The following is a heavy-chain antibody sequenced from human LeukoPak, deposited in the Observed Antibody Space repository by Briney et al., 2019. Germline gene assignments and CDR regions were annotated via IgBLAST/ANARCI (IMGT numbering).Heavy chain of an antibody. V-gene: IGHV4-39*01. CDR3: AAPEVAAGQFDY. CDR1: GGSISSSSYY. CDR2: IYYSGST. D-gene: IGHD6-19*01. J-gene: IGHJ4*02. Sequence: SETLSLTCTVSGGSISSSSYYWGWIRQPPGKGLEWIGSIYYSGSTYYNPSLKSRVTISVDTSKNQFSLKLSSVTAADTAVYYCAAPEVAAGQFDYWGQGTLVTVSS.